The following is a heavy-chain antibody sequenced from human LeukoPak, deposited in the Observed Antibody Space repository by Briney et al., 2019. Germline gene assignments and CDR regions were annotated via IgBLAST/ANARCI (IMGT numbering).Heavy chain of an antibody. CDR2: VIASGTYT. Sequence: PGGSLRLSCAASGFNFNVFDMTWVRQAPGKGLEWLSTVIASGTYTYYAHSVKGRFTISRDNSKNTLHLQMHSLRVEDTAVYKCAKGKQWELPLDSWGQGTPVTVSS. CDR3: AKGKQWELPLDS. J-gene: IGHJ4*02. V-gene: IGHV3-23*01. CDR1: GFNFNVFD. D-gene: IGHD1-26*01.